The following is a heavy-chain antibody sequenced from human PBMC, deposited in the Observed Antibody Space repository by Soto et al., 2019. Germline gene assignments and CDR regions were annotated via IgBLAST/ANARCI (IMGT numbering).Heavy chain of an antibody. CDR2: LFWDDDK. J-gene: IGHJ4*02. D-gene: IGHD2-15*01. CDR1: GFSLSTSGVG. Sequence: QITLKESGPTLVKPTQTLTLTCTFSGFSLSTSGVGVGWIRQPPGKALEWLAFLFWDDDKCYSPSLKSRLTITNANANNKILLTMTITNPEAADTYSCARARITRGSRCLVDYWGQGTLVTVAS. V-gene: IGHV2-5*02. CDR3: ARARITRGSRCLVDY.